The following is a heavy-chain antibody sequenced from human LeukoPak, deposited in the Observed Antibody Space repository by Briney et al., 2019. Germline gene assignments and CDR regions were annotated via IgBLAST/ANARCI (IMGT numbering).Heavy chain of an antibody. J-gene: IGHJ4*02. V-gene: IGHV1-8*03. D-gene: IGHD1-26*01. CDR2: MNPNSGNT. CDR3: ARDPECIVPTEG. CDR1: GYTFTSYD. Sequence: ASVKVSCKASGYTFTSYDINWVRQATGQGLEWMGWMNPNSGNTGYAQKFQGRVTITRNTSISTAYMELSSLRSEDTAVYYCARDPECIVPTEGWGQGTLVTVSS.